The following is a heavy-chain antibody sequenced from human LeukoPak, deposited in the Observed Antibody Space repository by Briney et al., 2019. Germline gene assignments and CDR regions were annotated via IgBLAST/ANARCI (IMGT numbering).Heavy chain of an antibody. D-gene: IGHD3-10*01. V-gene: IGHV3-30-3*02. Sequence: QPGGSLRLSCAASGFTFSSYAMHWVRQAPGKGLEWVAVISYDGSNKYYADSVKGRFTISRDNSKNTLYLQMNSLRAEDTAVYYCAKTSGSGSYSDFDYWGQGTLVTVSS. CDR2: ISYDGSNK. CDR3: AKTSGSGSYSDFDY. CDR1: GFTFSSYA. J-gene: IGHJ4*02.